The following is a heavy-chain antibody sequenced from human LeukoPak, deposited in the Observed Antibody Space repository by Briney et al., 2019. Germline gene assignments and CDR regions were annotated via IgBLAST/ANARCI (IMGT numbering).Heavy chain of an antibody. V-gene: IGHV4-59*08. J-gene: IGHJ4*02. CDR1: GGSISSYY. D-gene: IGHD4-17*01. Sequence: SETLSLTCTVSGGSISSYYWSWIRQPPGKGLEWIGYIYYSGSTNYNPSLRSRVTISVDTSKNQFSLKLSSVTAAETAVYYCARGGNYGDYDGYFDYWGQGTLVTVSS. CDR3: ARGGNYGDYDGYFDY. CDR2: IYYSGST.